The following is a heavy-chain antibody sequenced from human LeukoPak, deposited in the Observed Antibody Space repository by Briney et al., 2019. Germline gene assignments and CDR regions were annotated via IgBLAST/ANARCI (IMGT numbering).Heavy chain of an antibody. D-gene: IGHD5-12*01. CDR3: ARQGGYDKEWVPIDY. CDR1: GYSFTSYW. Sequence: GESLKISCKGSGYSFTSYWIGWVRQMPGKGLEWMGIIYPGDSDTRYSPSFQGQVTISADKSISTAYLQWSSLKASDTAMYYCARQGGYDKEWVPIDYWGQGTLVTVSS. CDR2: IYPGDSDT. V-gene: IGHV5-51*01. J-gene: IGHJ4*02.